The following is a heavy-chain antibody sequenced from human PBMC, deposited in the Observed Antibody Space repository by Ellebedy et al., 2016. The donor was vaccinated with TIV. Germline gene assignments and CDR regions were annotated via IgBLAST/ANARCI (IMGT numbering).Heavy chain of an antibody. Sequence: SVKVSXXASGGTFSSYAISWVRQAPGQGLEWMGGIIPIFGTANYAQKFQGRVTITADKSTSTAYMELSSLRSEDTAVYYCARDSYGDYYYGMDVWGQGTTVTVSS. J-gene: IGHJ6*02. V-gene: IGHV1-69*06. CDR2: IIPIFGTA. CDR3: ARDSYGDYYYGMDV. D-gene: IGHD4-17*01. CDR1: GGTFSSYA.